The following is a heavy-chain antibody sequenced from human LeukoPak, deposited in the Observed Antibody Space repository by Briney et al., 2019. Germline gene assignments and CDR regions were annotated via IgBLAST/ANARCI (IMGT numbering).Heavy chain of an antibody. D-gene: IGHD3-22*01. V-gene: IGHV3-23*01. Sequence: GESLRLSCAASGFTFSSYAMSWVRQAPGKGLEWVSAISGSGGSTYYADSVKGRFTISRDNSKNTLYLQMNSLRAEDTAVYYCAKDNPYYYDSSGYYYEDYWGQGTLVTVSS. CDR1: GFTFSSYA. CDR2: ISGSGGST. CDR3: AKDNPYYYDSSGYYYEDY. J-gene: IGHJ4*02.